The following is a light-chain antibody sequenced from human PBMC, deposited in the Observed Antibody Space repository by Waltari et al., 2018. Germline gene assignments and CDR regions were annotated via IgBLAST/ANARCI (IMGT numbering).Light chain of an antibody. J-gene: IGLJ3*02. CDR3: QVCDTATDHWV. CDR1: NIESQT. Sequence: SYVLTQPPSVSVAPGQTARITCGGDNIESQTVHWYQQNPGQAPLLLDVDNAARPSGIPEGFSGYNSGNTATLTITRVEVGDEADCYCQVCDTATDHWVFGGGTKLTVL. V-gene: IGLV3-21*02. CDR2: DNA.